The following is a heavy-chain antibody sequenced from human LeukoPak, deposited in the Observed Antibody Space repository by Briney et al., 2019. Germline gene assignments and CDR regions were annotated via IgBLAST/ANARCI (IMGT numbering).Heavy chain of an antibody. CDR2: IYYSGKS. CDR3: ARDVGYCSSASCYVWFDP. D-gene: IGHD2-2*01. CDR1: GGSISSYY. V-gene: IGHV4-59*01. J-gene: IGHJ5*02. Sequence: SETLSLTCTVSGGSISSYYWSWIRQSPGKGLEWIGYIYYSGKSNYNPSLSSRVTMSVDTSKNQFSLRLSSVNAADTAMYYCARDVGYCSSASCYVWFDPWGQGTLVTVSS.